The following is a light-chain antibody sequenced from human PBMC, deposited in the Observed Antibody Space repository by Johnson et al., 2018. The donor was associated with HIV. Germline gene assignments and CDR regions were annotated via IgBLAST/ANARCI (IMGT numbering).Light chain of an antibody. CDR3: GTWVSSLSAAYV. Sequence: QSVLTQPPSVSAAPGQKVTISCSGSSSNIGNNYVSWYQQLPGTAPKLLIYENNKRPSGIPDRFSGSKSGTSATLGITGLQTGDEADYYCGTWVSSLSAAYVFGTGTKVTVL. V-gene: IGLV1-51*02. J-gene: IGLJ1*01. CDR1: SSNIGNNY. CDR2: ENN.